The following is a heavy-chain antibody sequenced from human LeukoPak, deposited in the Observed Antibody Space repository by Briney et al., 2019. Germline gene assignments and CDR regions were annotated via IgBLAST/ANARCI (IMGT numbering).Heavy chain of an antibody. CDR3: ARRLRPYYFDY. D-gene: IGHD4-17*01. CDR2: INPSGGST. J-gene: IGHJ4*02. Sequence: ASVKVSCKASGYTFTSYYMHWVRQAPGQGLEWMGIINPSGGSTSYAQKFRGRVTMTRDTSTSTVYMELSSLRSEDTAVYYCARRLRPYYFDYWGQGTLVTVSS. V-gene: IGHV1-46*01. CDR1: GYTFTSYY.